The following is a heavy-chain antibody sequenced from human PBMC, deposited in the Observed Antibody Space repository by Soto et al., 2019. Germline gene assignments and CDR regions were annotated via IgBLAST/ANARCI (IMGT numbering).Heavy chain of an antibody. Sequence: GASVKVSCTASGYTFTIYYIHWVRQAPGQGLEWMGIINPSGGTTGYAQKFQGRVTMTRDTSTTTVYMELSSLRFEDTAVYYCARDEGYYYDSSGYYLPLDYWGQGTPVTVSS. V-gene: IGHV1-46*01. J-gene: IGHJ4*02. CDR1: GYTFTIYY. CDR2: INPSGGTT. CDR3: ARDEGYYYDSSGYYLPLDY. D-gene: IGHD3-22*01.